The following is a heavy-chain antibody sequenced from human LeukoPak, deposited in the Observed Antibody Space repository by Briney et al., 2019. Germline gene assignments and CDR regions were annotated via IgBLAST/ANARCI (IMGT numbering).Heavy chain of an antibody. CDR2: IYYSGST. J-gene: IGHJ4*02. CDR1: GGSISSYY. V-gene: IGHV4-59*01. Sequence: SETLSLTCTVSGGSISSYYWSWIRQPPGKGLEWIGYIYYSGSTNYNPSLKSRVTISVDTSKNQFSLKLSSVTAADTAVYYCAREDMYYYGSSGYYDYWGQGTLVTVSS. D-gene: IGHD3-22*01. CDR3: AREDMYYYGSSGYYDY.